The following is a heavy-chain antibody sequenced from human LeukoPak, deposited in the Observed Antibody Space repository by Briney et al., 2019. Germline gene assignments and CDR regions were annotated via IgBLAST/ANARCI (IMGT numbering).Heavy chain of an antibody. CDR2: ISYSGST. J-gene: IGHJ6*03. D-gene: IGHD3-22*01. Sequence: SQTLSLTCTVSGGSISSGDYYWNWIRQPPGKGLEWIGYISYSGSTYFNPSLRSRVTISVDTSENQFSLKLSSVTAADTAVYYFARETYYYDSSGLPHYYMDVWGKGTTVTVSS. V-gene: IGHV4-30-4*08. CDR1: GGSISSGDYY. CDR3: ARETYYYDSSGLPHYYMDV.